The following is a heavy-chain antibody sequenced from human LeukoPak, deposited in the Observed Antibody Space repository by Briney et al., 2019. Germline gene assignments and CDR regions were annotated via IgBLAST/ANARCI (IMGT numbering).Heavy chain of an antibody. D-gene: IGHD6-19*01. Sequence: PGGSLRLSCAGSGFIFNNYAMHWVRQPPGKGLEWISLISWNSGTIGYADSVKGRFTISRDNANNFLYLQMNSLRAEDTALYYCARAYKDRSLAGKKEFFQHWGQGTLVTVSS. CDR2: ISWNSGTI. J-gene: IGHJ1*01. CDR1: GFIFNNYA. CDR3: ARAYKDRSLAGKKEFFQH. V-gene: IGHV3-9*01.